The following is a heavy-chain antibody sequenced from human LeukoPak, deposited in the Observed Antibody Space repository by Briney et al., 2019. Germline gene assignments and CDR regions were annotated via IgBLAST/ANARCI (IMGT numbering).Heavy chain of an antibody. CDR1: GGSISSSSYY. D-gene: IGHD6-13*01. CDR3: ARDQADSSSWYV. Sequence: PSETLSLTCTVSGGSISSSSYYWGWIRQPPGKGLEWIGSIYYSGSTYYNPSLKSRVTISVDTSKNQFSLKLSSVTAADTAVYYCARDQADSSSWYVWGQGTLVTVSS. CDR2: IYYSGST. V-gene: IGHV4-39*07. J-gene: IGHJ4*02.